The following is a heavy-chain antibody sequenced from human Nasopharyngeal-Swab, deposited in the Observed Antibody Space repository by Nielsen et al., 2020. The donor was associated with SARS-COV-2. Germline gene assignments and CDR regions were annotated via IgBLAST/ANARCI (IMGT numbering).Heavy chain of an antibody. V-gene: IGHV1-18*01. Sequence: ASVKVSCKASGYTFTSYGISWVRQAPGQGLEWMGWISAYNGNTNYAQKLQGRVTMTTDKSTSTAYMELSSLRSEDTAVYYCARGGSGYSYGAPFVYWGQGTLVTVSS. J-gene: IGHJ4*02. CDR2: ISAYNGNT. CDR3: ARGGSGYSYGAPFVY. CDR1: GYTFTSYG. D-gene: IGHD5-18*01.